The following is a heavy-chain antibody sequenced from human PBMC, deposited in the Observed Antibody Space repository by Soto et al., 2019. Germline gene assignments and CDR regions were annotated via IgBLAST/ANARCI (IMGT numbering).Heavy chain of an antibody. CDR3: ARDTAMALPDA. D-gene: IGHD5-18*01. Sequence: QVQLVQSGTEVKKPGASVKVSCKASGYTFTSCAISWVRQRTGQGLEWMGWINPYNGNTNYAQKLQGRVTMTTDTSTSTAYMELRSLRSDDTAVYYCARDTAMALPDAWGQGTLVTVSS. CDR2: INPYNGNT. V-gene: IGHV1-18*01. J-gene: IGHJ4*02. CDR1: GYTFTSCA.